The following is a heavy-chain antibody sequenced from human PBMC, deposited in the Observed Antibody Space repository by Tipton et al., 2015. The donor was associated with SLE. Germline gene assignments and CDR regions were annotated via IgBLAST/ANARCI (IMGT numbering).Heavy chain of an antibody. Sequence: TLSLTCTVSGGSISSAGYYWTWFRQPAGKGLEWIGHMSPSWTSKYNPSLKSRVSMSVDTSKNVFSLILSSVTAADTAVFYCARTADYSSNWYLDSWGQGTLVTVSS. CDR3: ARTADYSSNWYLDS. J-gene: IGHJ4*02. D-gene: IGHD6-13*01. V-gene: IGHV4-61*09. CDR1: GGSISSAGYY. CDR2: MSPSWTS.